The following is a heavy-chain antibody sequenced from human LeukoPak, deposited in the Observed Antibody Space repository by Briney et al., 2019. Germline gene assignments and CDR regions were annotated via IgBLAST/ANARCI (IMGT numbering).Heavy chain of an antibody. Sequence: GASVKHSCKASGYTFTGYYLHWVRQAPGQGLEWMGCVNPNSGDTNYAQKFQGSVTMTRDTSISTVYMELSRLRSDDTAVYYCARASGSYWWFDSWGQGTLVTVSS. D-gene: IGHD1-26*01. CDR3: ARASGSYWWFDS. CDR1: GYTFTGYY. V-gene: IGHV1-2*02. J-gene: IGHJ5*01. CDR2: VNPNSGDT.